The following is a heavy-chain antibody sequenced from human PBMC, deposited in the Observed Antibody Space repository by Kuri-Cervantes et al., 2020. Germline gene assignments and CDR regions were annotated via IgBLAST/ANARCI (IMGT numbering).Heavy chain of an antibody. D-gene: IGHD3-10*01. CDR2: INHSGST. CDR3: ARDIMVRGVIRDY. CDR1: GGSFSAYH. V-gene: IGHV4-34*01. Sequence: SETLSLTCAVCGGSFSAYHWTWIRLSVGKGLEWIGEINHSGSTIYNPSLRSRVTISVDTSKNQFSLKLSSVTAADTAVYYCARDIMVRGVIRDYWGQGTLVTVSS. J-gene: IGHJ4*02.